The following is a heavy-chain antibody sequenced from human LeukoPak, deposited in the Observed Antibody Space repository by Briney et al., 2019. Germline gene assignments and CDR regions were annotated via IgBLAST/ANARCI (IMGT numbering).Heavy chain of an antibody. Sequence: SETLSLTCTVSGGSISSYYWSWIRQPPGKGLEWIGYIYYSGSTNYNPSLKSRVTISVDTSKNQFSLKLSSVTAADTAVYYCAGLVRAAAVGGYYYYYGMDVWGQGTTVTVSS. CDR1: GGSISSYY. V-gene: IGHV4-59*08. D-gene: IGHD6-13*01. CDR2: IYYSGST. CDR3: AGLVRAAAVGGYYYYYGMDV. J-gene: IGHJ6*02.